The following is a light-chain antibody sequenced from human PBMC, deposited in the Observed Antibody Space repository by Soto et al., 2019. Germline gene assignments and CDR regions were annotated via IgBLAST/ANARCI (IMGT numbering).Light chain of an antibody. CDR1: QSINNY. V-gene: IGKV1-27*01. CDR2: AAS. J-gene: IGKJ1*01. Sequence: DIEMTQSPSSLSASVGDTVTITCRASQSINNYLAWFQQRPGKAPKLLIYAASTLQSGVPSRFRGSRSGTDFTLNISHLQDDPVATYYSQKCDSVTQTFGEGTKVELK. CDR3: QKCDSVTQT.